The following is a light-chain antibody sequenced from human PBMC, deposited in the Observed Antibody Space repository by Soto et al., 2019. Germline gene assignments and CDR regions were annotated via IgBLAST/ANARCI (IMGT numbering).Light chain of an antibody. CDR3: SSYTSSNTVV. CDR1: ASDVGAFNY. CDR2: EVT. Sequence: QSVLTQPASVSGSPGQPITISCTGTASDVGAFNYVSWFQQEPGKAPTLLIYEVTNRPSGISNRFSGSKSGTTASLTISGLQAEDEADYYCSSYTSSNTVVFGGGTKVTVL. J-gene: IGLJ2*01. V-gene: IGLV2-14*01.